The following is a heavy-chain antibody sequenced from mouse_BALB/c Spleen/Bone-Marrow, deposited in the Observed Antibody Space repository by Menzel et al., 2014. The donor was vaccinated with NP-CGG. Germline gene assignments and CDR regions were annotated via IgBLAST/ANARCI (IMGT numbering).Heavy chain of an antibody. CDR2: INPNNGNT. CDR3: ARSRAMDY. Sequence: EVKVVESGPDLVKPGASVKMSCKASGYTFTDYYMKWVKQSHGKRLEWIGDINPNNGNTFYNQKFKGKASLTVDKSSTTAYMQLNSLTSEDSAVYYCARSRAMDYWGQGTSVTVSS. J-gene: IGHJ4*01. CDR1: GYTFTDYY. V-gene: IGHV1-26*01.